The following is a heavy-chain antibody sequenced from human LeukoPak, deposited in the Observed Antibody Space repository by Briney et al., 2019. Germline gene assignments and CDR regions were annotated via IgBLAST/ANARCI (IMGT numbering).Heavy chain of an antibody. Sequence: GASVKVSCKASGGTFSSYAISWVRQAPGQGLEWMGGIIPIFGTANYAQKFQGRVTITTDESTSTAYMELSSLRAEDTAVYYCARDGTRIAARRGGGFDYWGQGTLVTVSS. J-gene: IGHJ4*02. CDR3: ARDGTRIAARRGGGFDY. CDR1: GGTFSSYA. D-gene: IGHD6-6*01. CDR2: IIPIFGTA. V-gene: IGHV1-69*05.